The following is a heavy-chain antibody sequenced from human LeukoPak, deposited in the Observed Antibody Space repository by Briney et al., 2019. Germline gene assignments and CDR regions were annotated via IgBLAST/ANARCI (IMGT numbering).Heavy chain of an antibody. J-gene: IGHJ4*02. D-gene: IGHD6-13*01. Sequence: GGSLRLSCAASGFTFRSYGMVWVRQSPARGLEWVASISPGGGTTYYADYVKGRFIISRDNAKNSLYLQMNSLRAEDTAVYYCARVPGIAAAGPSDYWGQGTLVTVSS. CDR3: ARVPGIAAAGPSDY. V-gene: IGHV3-48*04. CDR2: ISPGGGTT. CDR1: GFTFRSYG.